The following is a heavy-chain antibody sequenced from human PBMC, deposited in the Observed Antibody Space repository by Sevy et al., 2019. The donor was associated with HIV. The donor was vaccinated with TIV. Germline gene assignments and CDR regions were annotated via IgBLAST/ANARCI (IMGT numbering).Heavy chain of an antibody. Sequence: GGSLRLSCAASGFTFSPYSMNWVRQAPGKGLEWVSSISSSSSYIYYADSVKGRFIISRDNAKNSLYLQMNSLKAEDTAGYYWAGEGGQVNIFGVVPKEGMDGWGQGTTVTVSS. V-gene: IGHV3-21*01. D-gene: IGHD3-3*02. CDR3: AGEGGQVNIFGVVPKEGMDG. J-gene: IGHJ6*02. CDR1: GFTFSPYS. CDR2: ISSSSSYI.